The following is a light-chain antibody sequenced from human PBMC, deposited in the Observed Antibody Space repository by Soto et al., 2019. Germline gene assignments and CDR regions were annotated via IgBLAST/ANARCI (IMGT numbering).Light chain of an antibody. J-gene: IGLJ1*01. CDR1: SSDVGGYNY. CDR2: EVS. CDR3: SSYAGSNNFV. Sequence: QSVLTQPPSASGSPGQSVTISCTGTSSDVGGYNYVSWYQQHPGEAPKLMIYEVSKRPSGVPDRFSGSKSDNTASLSVSGLQFEDEADYYCSSYAGSNNFVFGTGTKVTVL. V-gene: IGLV2-8*01.